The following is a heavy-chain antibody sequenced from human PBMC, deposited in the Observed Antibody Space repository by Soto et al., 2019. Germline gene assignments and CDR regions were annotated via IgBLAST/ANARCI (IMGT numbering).Heavy chain of an antibody. D-gene: IGHD3-16*01. CDR2: ISYSGST. CDR3: ARADPDASVGY. CDR1: GGSMSSHY. Sequence: SATLSLTCTVSGGSMSSHYWTWLRQPPGKGLEWIGYISYSGSTYYNPSLKSRVTISADTSRNQFSLKLSSVIAADTAVYYCARADPDASVGYWGQGTLVTVSS. J-gene: IGHJ4*02. V-gene: IGHV4-59*11.